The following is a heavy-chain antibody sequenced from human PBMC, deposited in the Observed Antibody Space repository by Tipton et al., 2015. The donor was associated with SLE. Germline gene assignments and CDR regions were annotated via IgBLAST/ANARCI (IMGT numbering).Heavy chain of an antibody. CDR2: IYYSGST. Sequence: TLSLTCTVSGGSISSYYWSWIRQPPGKGLEWIGYIYYSGSTNYNPSLKSRVTISVDTSKNQFSLKLSSVTAADTAVYYCASLDSSGYYEYFHHWGQGTLVNVSS. CDR1: GGSISSYY. CDR3: ASLDSSGYYEYFHH. D-gene: IGHD3-22*01. J-gene: IGHJ1*01. V-gene: IGHV4-59*01.